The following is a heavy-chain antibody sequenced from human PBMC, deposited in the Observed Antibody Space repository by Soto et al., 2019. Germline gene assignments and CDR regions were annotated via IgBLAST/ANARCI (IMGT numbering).Heavy chain of an antibody. Sequence: ESLKISCKGSGYSFTSYWISWVRQMPGKGLEWMGRIDPSDSYTNYSPSFQGHVTISADKSISTAYLQWSSLKASDTAMYYCARHLSDYGDYGSSAFDIWGKGTRLTVS. J-gene: IGHJ3*02. D-gene: IGHD4-17*01. CDR2: IDPSDSYT. V-gene: IGHV5-10-1*01. CDR3: ARHLSDYGDYGSSAFDI. CDR1: GYSFTSYW.